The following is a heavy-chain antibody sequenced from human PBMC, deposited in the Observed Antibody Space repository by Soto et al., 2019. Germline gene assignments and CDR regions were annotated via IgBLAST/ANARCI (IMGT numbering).Heavy chain of an antibody. CDR2: ISSSSGST. CDR3: AQQPLKVSLMFAY. V-gene: IGHV3-23*01. J-gene: IGHJ4*02. Sequence: EVQLLESGGGLVQPGGSLRLSCAASGFTFSTYAMALVRQAPGKGLEWVSSISSSSGSTFYAASVKGRFTISRDNPENTLSLQMNSLRAEDTAGYYCAQQPLKVSLMFAYWGQGTLLTVSS. CDR1: GFTFSTYA.